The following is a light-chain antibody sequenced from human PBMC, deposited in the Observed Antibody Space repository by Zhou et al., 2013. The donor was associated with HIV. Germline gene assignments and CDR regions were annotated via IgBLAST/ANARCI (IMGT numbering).Light chain of an antibody. CDR2: GAS. CDR3: QQSYSAPWT. CDR1: QNINNY. J-gene: IGKJ1*01. V-gene: IGKV1-39*01. Sequence: DVQMTQSPSSLSASVGDRVTVTCRASQNINNYLNWYQQKPGQAPKLLIYGASSLQSGVPSRFSGSGSGAEFTLTISSLQPADFATYYCQQSYSAPWTFGQGTKVEIK.